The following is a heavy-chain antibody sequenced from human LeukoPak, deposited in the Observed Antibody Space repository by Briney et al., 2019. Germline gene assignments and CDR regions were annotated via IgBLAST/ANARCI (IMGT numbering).Heavy chain of an antibody. V-gene: IGHV4-59*01. D-gene: IGHD6-6*01. J-gene: IGHJ4*02. CDR3: VLYSSSSDY. Sequence: KASGTLSLTCTVSGGSTSSYYWSWIRQPPGKGLEWIGFIYDSGSTNYNPSLKSRVTISVDTSKNQFSLKLSSVTAADTAMYYCVLYSSSSDYWGQGTPVTVSS. CDR2: IYDSGST. CDR1: GGSTSSYY.